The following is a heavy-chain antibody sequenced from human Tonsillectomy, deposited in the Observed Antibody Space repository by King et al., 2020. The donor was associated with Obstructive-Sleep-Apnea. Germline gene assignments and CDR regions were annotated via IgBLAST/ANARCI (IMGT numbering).Heavy chain of an antibody. CDR2: ISYDGSNK. Sequence: GQLVQSGGGVVQPGRSLRLSCTASGFTFSSYAMHWVRQAPGKGLEWVAVISYDGSNKYYADSVKGRFTISRDNSKNTLYLQRNSLRAEDTAVYYCARAPLWFGELLYQYYYGMDVWGQGTTVTVSS. CDR3: ARAPLWFGELLYQYYYGMDV. V-gene: IGHV3-30-3*01. CDR1: GFTFSSYA. J-gene: IGHJ6*02. D-gene: IGHD3-10*01.